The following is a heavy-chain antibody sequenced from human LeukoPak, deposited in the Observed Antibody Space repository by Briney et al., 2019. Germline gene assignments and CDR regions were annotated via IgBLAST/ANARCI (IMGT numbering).Heavy chain of an antibody. Sequence: SETLSLTCTVSGGSISSSSYSWGWIRQPPGKGLEWVASIYYSGSTYYNPSLKSRVTISVDTSKNQFSLKLSSVTAADTAVYYCARASYDSSGYYHNYYFDYWGQGTLVTVSS. CDR2: IYYSGST. CDR1: GGSISSSSYS. CDR3: ARASYDSSGYYHNYYFDY. D-gene: IGHD3-22*01. V-gene: IGHV4-39*07. J-gene: IGHJ4*02.